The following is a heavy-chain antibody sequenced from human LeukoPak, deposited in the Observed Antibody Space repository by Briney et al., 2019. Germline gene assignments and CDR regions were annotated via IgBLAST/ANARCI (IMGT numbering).Heavy chain of an antibody. J-gene: IGHJ4*02. Sequence: ASVKVSCKASGYTFTSYYMHWVRQAPGQGLEWMGIINPSGGSTSYAQKFQGRVTMTRDTSTSTVYMELSSLRSEDTAVYYCARGIWSARTVDYYLDYWGQGTLVTVSS. CDR1: GYTFTSYY. CDR3: ARGIWSARTVDYYLDY. CDR2: INPSGGST. D-gene: IGHD2-21*01. V-gene: IGHV1-46*01.